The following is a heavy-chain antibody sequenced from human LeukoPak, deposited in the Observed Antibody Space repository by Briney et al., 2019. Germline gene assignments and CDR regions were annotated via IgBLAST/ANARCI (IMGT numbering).Heavy chain of an antibody. CDR1: GFTVSSNY. V-gene: IGHV3-53*01. Sequence: PGGSLRLSCAASGFTVSSNYMSWVRQAPGKGLEWVSVIYSGGSTYYADSVKGRFTISRDNSKNTLYLQMNSLRAEDTAVYYCARGGSDHFGFGDYWGQGTLVTVSS. D-gene: IGHD3-10*01. CDR3: ARGGSDHFGFGDY. J-gene: IGHJ4*02. CDR2: IYSGGST.